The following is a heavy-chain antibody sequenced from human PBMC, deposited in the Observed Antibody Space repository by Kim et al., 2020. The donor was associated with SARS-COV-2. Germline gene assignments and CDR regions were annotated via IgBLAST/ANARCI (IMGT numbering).Heavy chain of an antibody. CDR1: GFTFSSYA. CDR2: IYSGGSST. V-gene: IGHV3-23*03. Sequence: GGSLRLFCAASGFTFSSYAMSWVRQAPGKGLEWVSVIYSGGSSTYYADSVKGRFTISRDNSKNTLYLQMNSLRAEDTAVYYCAKGVYYYDSSGSPFDYWGQGTLVTVSS. D-gene: IGHD3-22*01. CDR3: AKGVYYYDSSGSPFDY. J-gene: IGHJ4*02.